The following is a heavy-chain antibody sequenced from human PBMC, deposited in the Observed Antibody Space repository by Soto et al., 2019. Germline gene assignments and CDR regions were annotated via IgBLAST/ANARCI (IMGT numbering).Heavy chain of an antibody. CDR1: GGTFSRYA. J-gene: IGHJ2*01. CDR3: AQTLGSAVAGPGRFDL. D-gene: IGHD6-19*01. CDR2: ITPMFGTA. V-gene: IGHV1-69*05. Sequence: QVQLVQSGAEVKKPGSSVKVSCKASGGTFSRYAISWVRQAPGQGLEWMGGITPMFGTANYAQKFQGRVRPXMGXVNHVQECQGRVTISTVESTTXVHMELRRLRSEDTAVYYCAQTLGSAVAGPGRFDLWGRGTLVMVSS.